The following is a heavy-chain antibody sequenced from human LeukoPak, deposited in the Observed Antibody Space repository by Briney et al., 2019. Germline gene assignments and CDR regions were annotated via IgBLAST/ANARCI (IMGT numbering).Heavy chain of an antibody. Sequence: SETLSLTCAVYGGSFSGYYWSWIRQPPGKGLEWIGEINHSGSTNYNPSLKSRVTISVDTSKNQFPLKLSSVTAADTAVYYCARHVYWGDPTAPEDYFDYWGQGTLVTVSS. CDR3: ARHVYWGDPTAPEDYFDY. CDR1: GGSFSGYY. D-gene: IGHD7-27*01. V-gene: IGHV4-34*01. CDR2: INHSGST. J-gene: IGHJ4*02.